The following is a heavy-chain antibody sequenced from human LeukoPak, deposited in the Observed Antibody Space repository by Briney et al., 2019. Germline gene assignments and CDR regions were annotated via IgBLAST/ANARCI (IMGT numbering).Heavy chain of an antibody. J-gene: IGHJ4*02. CDR1: GYTFTRYD. Sequence: ASVKVSCKASGYTFTRYDINWVRQATGQGLEWMGWINTKSGMTGHAQKFQGRITITKDTSISTVYMELSSLSSEDTAVYFCARVDRSVDYWGQGTLVTVSS. CDR2: INTKSGMT. V-gene: IGHV1-8*03. CDR3: ARVDRSVDY. D-gene: IGHD3-22*01.